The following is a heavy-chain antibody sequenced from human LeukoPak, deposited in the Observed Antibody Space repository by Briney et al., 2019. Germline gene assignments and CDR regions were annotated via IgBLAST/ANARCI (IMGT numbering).Heavy chain of an antibody. CDR3: ARDHVDYYDSSGLPGY. Sequence: GRSLRLSCAASGFTFSSYSMHWVRQAPGKGREWVAVTWYDGSNKYYADSVKGRFTISRDNSKNTLYLQMNSLRAEDTAVYYCARDHVDYYDSSGLPGYWGQGTLVTVSS. V-gene: IGHV3-33*01. CDR2: TWYDGSNK. CDR1: GFTFSSYS. J-gene: IGHJ4*02. D-gene: IGHD3-22*01.